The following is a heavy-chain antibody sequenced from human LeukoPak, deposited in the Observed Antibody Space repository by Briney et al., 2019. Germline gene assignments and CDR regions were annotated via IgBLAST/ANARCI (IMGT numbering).Heavy chain of an antibody. CDR1: GGSFSGYY. V-gene: IGHV4-34*01. Sequence: SETLSLTCAVSGGSFSGYYWSWIRQPPGKGLEWIGEINHSGSTNYNPSLKSRVTISVDTSKNHFSLKLSSVTAADTAVYYCARGSGGYGSGSSYWGQGTLVTVSS. J-gene: IGHJ4*02. CDR2: INHSGST. D-gene: IGHD3-10*01. CDR3: ARGSGGYGSGSSY.